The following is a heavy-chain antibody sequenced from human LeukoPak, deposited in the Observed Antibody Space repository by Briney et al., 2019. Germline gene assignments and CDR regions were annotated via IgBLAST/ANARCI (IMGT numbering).Heavy chain of an antibody. Sequence: SQTLSLTCTVSGGSLSSGGYSWGWVRQPPGKGLEYIGYIYHRGSTYYNPSLQSRVTISVDTSKNQFSLKLSSVTAADTAVYYCARDLAPGIAAAGFVYWGQGTLVTVSS. V-gene: IGHV4-30-2*01. CDR2: IYHRGST. CDR1: GGSLSSGGYS. D-gene: IGHD6-13*01. CDR3: ARDLAPGIAAAGFVY. J-gene: IGHJ4*02.